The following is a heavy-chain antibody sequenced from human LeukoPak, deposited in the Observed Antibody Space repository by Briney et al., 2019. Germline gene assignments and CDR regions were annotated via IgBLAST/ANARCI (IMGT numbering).Heavy chain of an antibody. Sequence: GGSLRLSCTASGFTVSNNYMGWVRQAPAKGLEWVSVINTVGTTYYADSVRGRFTISRDNSKNTLYLQMNSLRVEDTAVYYCARESRVVDYWGQGTLVTVSS. CDR3: ARESRVVDY. J-gene: IGHJ4*02. CDR1: GFTVSNNY. D-gene: IGHD2-15*01. CDR2: INTVGTT. V-gene: IGHV3-66*01.